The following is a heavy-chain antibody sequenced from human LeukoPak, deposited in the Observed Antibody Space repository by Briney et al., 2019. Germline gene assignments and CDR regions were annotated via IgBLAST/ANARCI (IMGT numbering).Heavy chain of an antibody. CDR1: GGSISGYY. D-gene: IGHD3-22*01. CDR3: ARVPYYYDSSGYYGAFDI. Sequence: SETLSLTCTVSGGSISGYYWSWIRQPPGKGLEWIGYIYYSGSTNYNPSLKSRVTISVDTSKNQFSLKLSSVTAADTAVYYCARVPYYYDSSGYYGAFDIWGQGTMVTVSS. V-gene: IGHV4-59*01. CDR2: IYYSGST. J-gene: IGHJ3*02.